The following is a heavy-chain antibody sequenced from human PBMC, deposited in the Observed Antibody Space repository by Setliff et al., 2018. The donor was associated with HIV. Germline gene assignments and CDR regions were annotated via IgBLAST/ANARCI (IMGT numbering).Heavy chain of an antibody. J-gene: IGHJ4*01. CDR2: VYYSGST. CDR1: GDSISGYY. V-gene: IGHV4-59*01. Sequence: SETLSLTCTVSGDSISGYYRSWVRQPPGKGLEWIGYVYYSGSTNYNPSLKSRVTLAFDTSKNNFSLNLNSVTATDTAVYYCARGLKGGGYYFDYWGQGMLVTVSS. CDR3: ARGLKGGGYYFDY. D-gene: IGHD1-26*01.